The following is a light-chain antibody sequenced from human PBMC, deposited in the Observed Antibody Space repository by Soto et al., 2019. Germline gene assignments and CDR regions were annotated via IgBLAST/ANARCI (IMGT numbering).Light chain of an antibody. CDR3: QHYGTSAL. Sequence: EIVLTQSPGTLSLSPGERATLSCRASQSVRDSYLAWYQQKPGQAPRLLIYASSRATGIPDRFSGSGSGTDFTLNISRPEPEDVAVYYCQHYGTSALFGPGTKVDIK. V-gene: IGKV3-20*01. CDR2: AS. J-gene: IGKJ3*01. CDR1: QSVRDSY.